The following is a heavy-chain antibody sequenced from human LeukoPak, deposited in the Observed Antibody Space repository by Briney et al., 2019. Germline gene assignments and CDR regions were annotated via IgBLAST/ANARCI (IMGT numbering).Heavy chain of an antibody. CDR2: IYISGST. V-gene: IGHV4-4*07. CDR1: GGSISSYY. Sequence: PSETLSLTCAVSGGSISSYYWSWIRQPAGKGLEWIGRIYISGSTNYNPSLKSRVTMSVDTSKNQFSLKLTSLTAADTAVYYCARDGYYYGSGSYPFDPWGQGTLVTVSS. D-gene: IGHD3-10*01. CDR3: ARDGYYYGSGSYPFDP. J-gene: IGHJ5*02.